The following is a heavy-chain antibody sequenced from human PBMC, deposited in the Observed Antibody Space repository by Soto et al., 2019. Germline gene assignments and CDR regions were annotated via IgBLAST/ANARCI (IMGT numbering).Heavy chain of an antibody. J-gene: IGHJ4*02. CDR2: IYNSGTT. D-gene: IGHD2-15*01. V-gene: IGHV4-31*03. CDR1: DGSISSGGYY. Sequence: QVQLQESGPGLVKPSQTLSLTCSVSDGSISSGGYYWTWIRQHPGKGLEWIGYIYNSGTTSYNPSLKSRVSISVDTSKNQFSLKLNSVTDADTAVYYCARGYCSGGSCYRYWGQGTLVTVSS. CDR3: ARGYCSGGSCYRY.